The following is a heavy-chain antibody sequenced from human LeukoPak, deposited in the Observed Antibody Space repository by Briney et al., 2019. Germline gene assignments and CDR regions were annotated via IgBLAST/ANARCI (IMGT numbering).Heavy chain of an antibody. Sequence: GGSLRLSCAASGFSFDDYVMTWVRQAPGKGLEWVSGINWNGGITGYADSVKGRFTISRDNAKSSLYLQMNSLRAEDTALYYCARDFVGYCSGGNCYHSAFDIWGQGTMVTASS. CDR1: GFSFDDYV. J-gene: IGHJ3*02. CDR2: INWNGGIT. D-gene: IGHD2-15*01. CDR3: ARDFVGYCSGGNCYHSAFDI. V-gene: IGHV3-20*04.